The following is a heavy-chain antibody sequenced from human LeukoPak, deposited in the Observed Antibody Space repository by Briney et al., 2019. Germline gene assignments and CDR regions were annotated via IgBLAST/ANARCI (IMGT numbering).Heavy chain of an antibody. CDR3: ARLQLAAAGNRWFDP. J-gene: IGHJ5*02. Sequence: KTSETLSLTCTVSGGSISSGDYYWAWIRQPPGRGLEWIGSIYYSGSTYYNPSLKSRVTISVDTSKNQFSLGLSSVTAADTAVYYCARLQLAAAGNRWFDPWGQGTLVTVSS. CDR1: GGSISSGDYY. D-gene: IGHD6-13*01. CDR2: IYYSGST. V-gene: IGHV4-39*01.